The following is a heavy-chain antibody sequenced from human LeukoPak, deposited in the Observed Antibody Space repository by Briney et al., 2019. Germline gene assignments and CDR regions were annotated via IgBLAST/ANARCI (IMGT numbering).Heavy chain of an antibody. CDR1: GFTFSGYW. CDR3: AELGITMIGGV. CDR2: ISSSGSTI. V-gene: IGHV3-48*03. Sequence: GGSLRLSCAASGFTFSGYWMTWVRQAPGKGLEWVSYISSSGSTIYYADSVKGRFTISRDNAKNSLYLQMNSLRAEDTAVYYCAELGITMIGGVWGKGTTVTISS. D-gene: IGHD3-10*02. J-gene: IGHJ6*04.